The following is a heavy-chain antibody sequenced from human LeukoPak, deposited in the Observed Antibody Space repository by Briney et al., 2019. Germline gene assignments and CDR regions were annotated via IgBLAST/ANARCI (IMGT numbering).Heavy chain of an antibody. V-gene: IGHV3-74*01. CDR2: INSDGSST. J-gene: IGHJ3*02. CDR3: AKAHYGSGSHDAFDI. D-gene: IGHD3-10*01. Sequence: GGSLRLSCAASGFTFSTYWMHWVRQAPGKGLVWVSRINSDGSSTSYADSVKGRFTISRDNSKNTLYLQMNSLRAEDTAVYYCAKAHYGSGSHDAFDIWGQGTMVTVSS. CDR1: GFTFSTYW.